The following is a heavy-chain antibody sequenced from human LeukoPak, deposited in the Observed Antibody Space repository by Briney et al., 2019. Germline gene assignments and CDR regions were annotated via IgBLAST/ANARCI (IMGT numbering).Heavy chain of an antibody. D-gene: IGHD3-10*01. Sequence: SVKVSCKASGGTFSSYAISWVRQDPGKGLEWMGGIIPNRGTANYAQKFQGRVTITADDSTSTAYMGLSSLRCEDTAVNYCARDPAMVRGVTPHNWFDRWGEGTLVTVSS. V-gene: IGHV1-69*13. J-gene: IGHJ5*02. CDR1: GGTFSSYA. CDR2: IIPNRGTA. CDR3: ARDPAMVRGVTPHNWFDR.